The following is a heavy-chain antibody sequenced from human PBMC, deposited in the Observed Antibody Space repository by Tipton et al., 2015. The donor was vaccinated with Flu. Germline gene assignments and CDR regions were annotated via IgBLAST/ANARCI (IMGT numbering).Heavy chain of an antibody. D-gene: IGHD1-26*01. CDR1: GFSFNYFD. J-gene: IGHJ3*02. CDR2: IRYDGSDE. CDR3: AKLAPTIANTLGAFDI. V-gene: IGHV3-30*02. Sequence: SGFSFNYFDMHWVRQAPGKGLEWLAFIRYDGSDEYYTDSVKGRFTISRDNSNNALYLQMNSLRAEDTAVYYCAKLAPTIANTLGAFDIWGQGTMVTVSS.